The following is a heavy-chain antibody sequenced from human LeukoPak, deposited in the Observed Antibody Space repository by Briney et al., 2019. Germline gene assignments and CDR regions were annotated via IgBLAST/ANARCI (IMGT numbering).Heavy chain of an antibody. D-gene: IGHD2-15*01. V-gene: IGHV5-51*01. Sequence: GESLKISCQGSGYSFTTYWIGWVRQMPGKGLEWMGIIYPGDSDTRYSPSFQGQVTISADKSISTAYLQWSSLKASDTAMYYCARSLGYCSGGSCYAQGPFDYWGQGTLVTVSS. CDR1: GYSFTTYW. CDR2: IYPGDSDT. J-gene: IGHJ4*02. CDR3: ARSLGYCSGGSCYAQGPFDY.